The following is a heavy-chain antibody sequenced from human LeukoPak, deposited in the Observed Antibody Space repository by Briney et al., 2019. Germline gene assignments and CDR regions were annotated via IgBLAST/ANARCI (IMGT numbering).Heavy chain of an antibody. V-gene: IGHV4-59*02. CDR1: GGSVSGYY. CDR3: ARVGTGTIDF. D-gene: IGHD1-1*01. J-gene: IGHJ4*02. CDR2: IYYSGST. Sequence: QVQLLESGPGLVKPSETLALTCTVSGGSVSGYYWGWIRQPPGKGLEWIGYIYYSGSTNYHPSLKSRVTISVDTSKNQFSLKLSSVTAADTGFYYCARVGTGTIDFWGQGTLVTVSS.